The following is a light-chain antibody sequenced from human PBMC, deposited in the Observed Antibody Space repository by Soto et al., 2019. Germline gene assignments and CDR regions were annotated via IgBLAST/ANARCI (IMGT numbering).Light chain of an antibody. Sequence: EIVLTQSPGTLSLSPGERATLSCRASQSVSSSYLAWYQQKPGQAPRLLIYGASSRATGIPDRFSGSGSGPDCALDSVRMQHAYFAGYCCQLYARSQLSVGG. CDR2: GAS. CDR1: QSVSSSY. CDR3: QLYARSQLS. J-gene: IGKJ4*01. V-gene: IGKV3-20*01.